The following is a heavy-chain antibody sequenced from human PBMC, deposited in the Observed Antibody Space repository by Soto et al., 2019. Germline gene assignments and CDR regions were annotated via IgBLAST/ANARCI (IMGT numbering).Heavy chain of an antibody. Sequence: SETRSLTCTVSGGSISTTDYYWSWIRQPPGKGLEWIGYIYYSGTTYSNPSLKSRVTISRDTSKNQFSLKLSPVTAADTAVYYCVRDNYGDYDHWGQGTLVTVSS. CDR1: GGSISTTDYY. CDR2: IYYSGTT. CDR3: VRDNYGDYDH. V-gene: IGHV4-30-4*01. J-gene: IGHJ5*02. D-gene: IGHD4-17*01.